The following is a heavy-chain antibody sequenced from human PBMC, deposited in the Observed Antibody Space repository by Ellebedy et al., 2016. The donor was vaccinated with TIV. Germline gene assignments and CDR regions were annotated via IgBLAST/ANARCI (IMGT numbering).Heavy chain of an antibody. CDR2: IIPIFGTA. D-gene: IGHD5-18*01. CDR3: ARGERGYSYGYFDY. CDR1: RGTFSSYA. Sequence: ASVKVSXKASRGTFSSYAISWVRQAPGQGLEWMGGIIPIFGTANYAQKFQGRVTITADESTSTAYMELSSLRSEDTAVYYCARGERGYSYGYFDYWGQGTLVTVSS. V-gene: IGHV1-69*13. J-gene: IGHJ4*02.